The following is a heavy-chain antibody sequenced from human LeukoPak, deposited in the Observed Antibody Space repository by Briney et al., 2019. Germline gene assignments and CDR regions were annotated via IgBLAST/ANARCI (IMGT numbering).Heavy chain of an antibody. D-gene: IGHD1-1*01. V-gene: IGHV1-24*01. J-gene: IGHJ6*04. Sequence: ASVKVSCKVSGYTLTELSMHWVRQAPGKGLEWTGGFDPEDGETIYAQKFQGRVTMTEDTSTDTAYMELSSLRSEDTAVYYCATGGLERPVYYYGMDVWGKGTTVTVSS. CDR3: ATGGLERPVYYYGMDV. CDR1: GYTLTELS. CDR2: FDPEDGET.